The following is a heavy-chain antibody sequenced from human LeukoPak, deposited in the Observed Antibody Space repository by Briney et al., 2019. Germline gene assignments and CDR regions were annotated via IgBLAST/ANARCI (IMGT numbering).Heavy chain of an antibody. Sequence: ASVKVSCKASGYTFTSYGISWVRQAPGQGLEWMGWISAYNGNTNYAQELQGRVTMTTDTSTSTAYMELRSLRSDDTAVYYCARAIAVAGNYYYYYGMDVWGQGTTVTVSS. CDR1: GYTFTSYG. CDR3: ARAIAVAGNYYYYYGMDV. V-gene: IGHV1-18*01. CDR2: ISAYNGNT. D-gene: IGHD6-19*01. J-gene: IGHJ6*02.